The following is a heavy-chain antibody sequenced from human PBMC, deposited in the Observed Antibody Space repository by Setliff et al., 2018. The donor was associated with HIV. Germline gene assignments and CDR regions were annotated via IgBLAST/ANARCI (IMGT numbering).Heavy chain of an antibody. J-gene: IGHJ6*02. CDR3: ARASYLNHGMDV. V-gene: IGHV1-8*02. CDR1: GYTFTSYD. Sequence: SVKVSCKASGYTFTSYDINWVRQATGQGLEWMGWMNPNSGNTGYAQKFQGRVTMTRNTSISTAYMELSSLRSEDTAVYYCARASYLNHGMDVWGQGTTVTVSS. CDR2: MNPNSGNT. D-gene: IGHD1-26*01.